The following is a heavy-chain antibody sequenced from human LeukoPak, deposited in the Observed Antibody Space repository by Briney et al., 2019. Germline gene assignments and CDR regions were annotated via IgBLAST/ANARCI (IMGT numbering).Heavy chain of an antibody. V-gene: IGHV4-59*01. CDR2: IYYSGST. CDR3: AGDYYDSSGCLGY. D-gene: IGHD3-22*01. J-gene: IGHJ4*02. Sequence: SETLSLTCTVSGGSISSYYWSWIRQPPGKGLEWIGYIYYSGSTNYNPSLKSRVTISVDTSKNQFSLKLSSVTAADTAVYYCAGDYYDSSGCLGYWGQGTLVTVSS. CDR1: GGSISSYY.